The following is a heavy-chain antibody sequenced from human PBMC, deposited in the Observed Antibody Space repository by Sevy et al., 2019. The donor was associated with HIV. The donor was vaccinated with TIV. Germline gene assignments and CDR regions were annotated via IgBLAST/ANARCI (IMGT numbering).Heavy chain of an antibody. CDR3: ARRGFDSSGYPQYYFDY. CDR2: IYPGDSDI. CDR1: GYKFISYW. J-gene: IGHJ4*02. D-gene: IGHD3-22*01. Sequence: GESLKISCKGSGYKFISYWIGWVRQMSGKGLECMGIIYPGDSDIRYSPSFQGQVTISADKSISTAYLQWSSLQASDTAMYFCARRGFDSSGYPQYYFDYWGQGTLVTVSS. V-gene: IGHV5-51*01.